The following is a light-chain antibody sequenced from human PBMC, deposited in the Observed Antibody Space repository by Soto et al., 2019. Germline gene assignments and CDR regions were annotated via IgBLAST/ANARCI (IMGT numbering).Light chain of an antibody. J-gene: IGKJ1*01. CDR1: QTVHSW. Sequence: DIQMTQSPSTLSASVGDRVTITCRASQTVHSWLAWYQQKPGKAPKLLIYKASSLESGVPSRFSGSESGTEFTLTISSLRPDDFATYYCQQYNTSPWTFGQGTKVEI. V-gene: IGKV1-5*03. CDR2: KAS. CDR3: QQYNTSPWT.